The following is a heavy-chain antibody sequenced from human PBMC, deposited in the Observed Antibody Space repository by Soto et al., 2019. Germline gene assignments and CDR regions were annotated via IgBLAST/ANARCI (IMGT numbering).Heavy chain of an antibody. CDR1: DFTFSSYW. CDR3: ARAPTGTYSYYGMDV. Sequence: QPGGSLRLSCAASDFTFSSYWMHWVRQAPGKGLVWVSRIKTDGSITNYADSVKGRFTISRDNAKNTLFLQMNSLRTEDTAVYYCARAPTGTYSYYGMDVWGPGTTLTVSS. CDR2: IKTDGSIT. D-gene: IGHD1-26*01. V-gene: IGHV3-74*01. J-gene: IGHJ6*02.